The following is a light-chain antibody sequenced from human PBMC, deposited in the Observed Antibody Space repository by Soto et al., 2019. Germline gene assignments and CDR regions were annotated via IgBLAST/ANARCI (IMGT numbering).Light chain of an antibody. Sequence: QSALTQPASVSGSPGQSVTISCTGTSSDIGAYNLVSWYQHHPDKAPKLMISEVSNRPSGVSDRFSGSKSDNTASLTISGLQAEDEADYYCSSHKISDLFVFGSGTKLTVL. J-gene: IGLJ1*01. CDR2: EVS. CDR3: SSHKISDLFV. CDR1: SSDIGAYNL. V-gene: IGLV2-14*01.